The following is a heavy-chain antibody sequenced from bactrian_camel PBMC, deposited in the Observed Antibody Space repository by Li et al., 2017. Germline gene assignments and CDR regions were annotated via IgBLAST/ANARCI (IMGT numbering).Heavy chain of an antibody. J-gene: IGHJ4*01. CDR2: LLSGAGST. D-gene: IGHD5*01. CDR3: AADPSRELWVGYPPYKY. CDR1: GDTYMYNG. V-gene: IGHV3-3*01. Sequence: HVQLVESGGGSVQAGGSLRLSCVASGDTYMYNGVGWFRQGPGKEREGVATLLSGAGSTYYVDDVKGRFAISHVKANNTLFLRMTGLKPEDTAVYYCAADPSRELWVGYPPYKYWGQGTQVTVS.